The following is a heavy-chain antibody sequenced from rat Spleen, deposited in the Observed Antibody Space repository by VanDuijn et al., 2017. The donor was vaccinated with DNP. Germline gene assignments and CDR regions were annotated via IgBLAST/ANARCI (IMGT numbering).Heavy chain of an antibody. V-gene: IGHV3-1*01. D-gene: IGHD1-12*02. CDR2: ISYSGSI. CDR1: AYSITDNY. Sequence: EVQLQESGPGLVKPSQSLSLTCSVTAYSITDNYWAWIRKFPGNKMEWMGYISYSGSISYNPSLKSRISVTRNTSRNHFFLQLNSVTTEDTATYYCARFGSYYYVMDAWGQGASVTVSS. CDR3: ARFGSYYYVMDA. J-gene: IGHJ4*01.